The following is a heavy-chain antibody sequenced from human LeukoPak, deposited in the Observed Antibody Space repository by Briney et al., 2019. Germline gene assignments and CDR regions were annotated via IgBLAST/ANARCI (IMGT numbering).Heavy chain of an antibody. Sequence: SETPSLTCTVSGGSISSSSYYWNWIRQPAGKGLEWIGRIFTSGTTNYNPSLKSRVTVSADTSKNQLSLKLSSVTAADTAVYYCARGSPYSSSWFDFWGQGTLVTVSS. CDR1: GGSISSSSYY. D-gene: IGHD6-13*01. V-gene: IGHV4-61*02. J-gene: IGHJ4*02. CDR2: IFTSGTT. CDR3: ARGSPYSSSWFDF.